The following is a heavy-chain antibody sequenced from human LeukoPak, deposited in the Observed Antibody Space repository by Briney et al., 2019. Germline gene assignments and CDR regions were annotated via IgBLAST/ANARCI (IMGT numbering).Heavy chain of an antibody. J-gene: IGHJ5*02. CDR1: GFTFSSYS. CDR2: ISSSSSPI. CDR3: ALSRTTWFDP. Sequence: PGGSLRLSCVASGFTFSSYSMNWVRQAPGKGLEWVSYISSSSSPIYYADSVKGRFTISRDNAKNSLYLQMDSLRDEDTAVYYCALSRTTWFDPWGQGTLVTVSS. V-gene: IGHV3-48*02. D-gene: IGHD4-17*01.